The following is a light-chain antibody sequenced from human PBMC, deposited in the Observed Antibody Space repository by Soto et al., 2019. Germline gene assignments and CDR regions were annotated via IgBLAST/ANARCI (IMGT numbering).Light chain of an antibody. CDR1: SSDVGGYNY. CDR2: DVS. V-gene: IGLV2-14*01. Sequence: QSALTQPASVSGSPGQSITISCTGTSSDVGGYNYVSWYQQQPGKAPKLMIYDVSNRPSGVSNRFSGSKSGNTASLTISGLQADAEADYYCSSYTSSSTRVFGTGTKLTVL. CDR3: SSYTSSSTRV. J-gene: IGLJ1*01.